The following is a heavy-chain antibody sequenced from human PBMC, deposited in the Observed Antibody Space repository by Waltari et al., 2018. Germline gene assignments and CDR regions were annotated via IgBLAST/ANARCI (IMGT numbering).Heavy chain of an antibody. J-gene: IGHJ4*02. CDR3: AKGKRGKEAKGLFDY. CDR1: GYTFTSYY. V-gene: IGHV1-46*04. Sequence: QVQLVQSGAEVKKPGASVKVSCKASGYTFTSYYMHWVRQAPGQGLEWMGIINPRGGSTYYADSVKGRFTISRDNSKNTLYLQMNSLRAEDTAVYYCAKGKRGKEAKGLFDYWGQGTLDTVSS. CDR2: INPRGGST. D-gene: IGHD3-10*01.